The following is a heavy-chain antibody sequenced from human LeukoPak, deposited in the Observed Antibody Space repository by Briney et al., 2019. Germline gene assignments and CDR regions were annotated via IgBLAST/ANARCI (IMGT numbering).Heavy chain of an antibody. CDR2: ISRDATYI. CDR3: VRSETSLKVDYFDY. CDR1: GFIFNSYM. Sequence: GGSLRLSYTASGFIFNSYMMNWVRQAPGKGLEWVALISRDATYIYYADSVKGRSTISRDNANKSLYLQMNSLRAEDTAVYYCVRSETSLKVDYFDYWGQGTRVIVSS. V-gene: IGHV3-21*01. J-gene: IGHJ4*02. D-gene: IGHD1-14*01.